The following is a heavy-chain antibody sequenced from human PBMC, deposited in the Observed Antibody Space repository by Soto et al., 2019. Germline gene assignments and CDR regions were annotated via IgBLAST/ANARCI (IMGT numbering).Heavy chain of an antibody. CDR2: ISGSGDKT. CDR1: GFSFSNFA. V-gene: IGHV3-23*01. D-gene: IGHD6-13*01. CDR3: AKDYASTWYWYFDP. J-gene: IGHJ5*02. Sequence: GGSLRLSCAASGFSFSNFAMSWFRQAPGTGLEWVSSISGSGDKTYYLDSVKGRFTISRDNSKNTLYLHMNSLGAEDTAVYFCAKDYASTWYWYFDPWGQGTLVTVSS.